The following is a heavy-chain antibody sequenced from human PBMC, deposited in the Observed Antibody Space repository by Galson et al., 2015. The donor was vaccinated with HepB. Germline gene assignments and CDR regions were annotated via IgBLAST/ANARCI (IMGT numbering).Heavy chain of an antibody. V-gene: IGHV3-30*04. CDR1: GFTFSSYA. CDR2: ISYDGSNK. CDR3: ARVSSYAFDI. D-gene: IGHD6-6*01. Sequence: SLRLSCAASGFTFSSYAMHWVRQAPGKGLEWVAVISYDGSNKYYADSVKGRFTISRDNSKNTLYLQMNSLRAEDTAVYCCARVSSYAFDIWGQGTMVTVSS. J-gene: IGHJ3*02.